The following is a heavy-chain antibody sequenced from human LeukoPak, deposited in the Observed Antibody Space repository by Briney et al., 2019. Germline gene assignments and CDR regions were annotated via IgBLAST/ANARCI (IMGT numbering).Heavy chain of an antibody. V-gene: IGHV3-48*01. CDR1: GFTFSSYS. J-gene: IGHJ4*02. D-gene: IGHD5-18*01. Sequence: PAGSLRLSFAASGFTFSSYSMSWVRQAPGKGLEWVSYISNSSTIYYADSVKGRFTISRDTAKNSLYLQMNSLRAEDTAVYYCARDLHSYGYWGQGTLGTVSS. CDR2: ISNSSTI. CDR3: ARDLHSYGY.